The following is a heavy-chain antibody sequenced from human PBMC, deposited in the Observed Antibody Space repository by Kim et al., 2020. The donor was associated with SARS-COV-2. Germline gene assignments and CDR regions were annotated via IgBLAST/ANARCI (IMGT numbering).Heavy chain of an antibody. CDR2: ISYDGRNK. J-gene: IGHJ6*02. D-gene: IGHD3-16*02. CDR1: GFTFSSYG. Sequence: GGSLRLSCAASGFTFSSYGMHWVRQAPGKGLEWVAVISYDGRNKYYEDPVKGRFTISRDNSKNTLYLQMDSLKAEDTAVYYCAKDVGGPMITFGGVIVPLDYYYNGRDVWGQGTTVTVSS. CDR3: AKDVGGPMITFGGVIVPLDYYYNGRDV. V-gene: IGHV3-30*18.